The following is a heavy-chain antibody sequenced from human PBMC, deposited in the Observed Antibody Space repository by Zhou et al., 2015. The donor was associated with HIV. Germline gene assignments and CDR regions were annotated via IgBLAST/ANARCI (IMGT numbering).Heavy chain of an antibody. CDR3: ATGVIRGVRTFDY. J-gene: IGHJ4*02. Sequence: EVQLVESGGGLVQPGRSLRLSCTASGFTFGEYAISWFRQAPGKGLEWVGRIKSKADGGTTDYAAPVKGRFIMSRDDSKTTLFLQMKSLKVEDTALYFCATGVIRGVRTFDYWGQGTLVTVSS. CDR2: IKSKADGGTT. CDR1: GFTFGEYA. D-gene: IGHD3-10*01. V-gene: IGHV3-49*03.